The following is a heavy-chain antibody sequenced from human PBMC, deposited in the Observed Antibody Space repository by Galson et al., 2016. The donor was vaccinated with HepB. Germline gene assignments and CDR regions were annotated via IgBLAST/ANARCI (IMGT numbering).Heavy chain of an antibody. V-gene: IGHV3-53*01. D-gene: IGHD6-19*01. CDR2: IYSGGST. CDR1: GFTVSSNY. CDR3: ARLSWQWLVPIFDY. J-gene: IGHJ4*02. Sequence: SLRLSCAASGFTVSSNYMSWVRQAPGKGLEWVSVIYSGGSTYYADSVKGRFTISRDNSKNTLYLQMNRLRAEDTAVYYCARLSWQWLVPIFDYWGQGTLVTVSS.